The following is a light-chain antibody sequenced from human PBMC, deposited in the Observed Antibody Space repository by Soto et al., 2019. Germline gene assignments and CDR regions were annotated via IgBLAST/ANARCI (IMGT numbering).Light chain of an antibody. CDR2: AAS. CDR1: QGIRND. CDR3: LQDYNYPWT. J-gene: IGKJ1*01. Sequence: AIQMTQSPSSLSASVGDRVTITCRASQGIRNDLGWYQQKPGKARKLLIYAASSLQSGVPSRFSGSGSGTDFTLTISSLEPEDFATYYCLQDYNYPWTFGQGTKVEIK. V-gene: IGKV1-6*01.